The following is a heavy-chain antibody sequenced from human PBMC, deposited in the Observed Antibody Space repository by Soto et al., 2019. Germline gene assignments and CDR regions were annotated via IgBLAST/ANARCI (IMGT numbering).Heavy chain of an antibody. CDR3: AKDSYPGSGLHYIFDY. V-gene: IGHV3-30*18. J-gene: IGHJ4*02. D-gene: IGHD3-10*01. CDR2: ISSHESDK. Sequence: QVHLVESGGGVVQPGRSLRLSCAASGFTFSTYGMHWVRQAPGKGLEWVAVISSHESDKYYADSVKGRFTISRDNYRDTLYLHMNTLRAEDTAVYFCAKDSYPGSGLHYIFDYWGQGTLVTVSS. CDR1: GFTFSTYG.